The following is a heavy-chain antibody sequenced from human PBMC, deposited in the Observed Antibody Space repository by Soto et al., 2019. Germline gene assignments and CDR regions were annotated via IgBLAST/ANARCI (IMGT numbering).Heavy chain of an antibody. V-gene: IGHV3-23*01. CDR1: GFTLSMSA. Sequence: GGSLRLSCASSGFTLSMSAVNWVRQAPGKGLEWVSYISDSGDRTYYADSVKSRFTISRDGSKNTVSLQMDSLRAEDTAVYYCAKDRGIIVKAGDAFDVWGQGTKVTVSS. CDR2: ISDSGDRT. CDR3: AKDRGIIVKAGDAFDV. D-gene: IGHD3-16*02. J-gene: IGHJ3*01.